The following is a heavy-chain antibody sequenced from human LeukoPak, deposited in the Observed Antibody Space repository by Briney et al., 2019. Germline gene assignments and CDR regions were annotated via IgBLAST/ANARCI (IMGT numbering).Heavy chain of an antibody. CDR3: ARDVVVAGIDY. D-gene: IGHD2-21*02. CDR1: GYSFTSYY. J-gene: IGHJ4*02. CDR2: INPNSGDA. Sequence: ASVKVSCKASGYSFTSYYTHWVRQAPGQGLEWMGWINPNSGDANYAQKFQGRVTMTADTSISTAYMELDSLTSDDTAVYYCARDVVVAGIDYWGQGTLVTVSS. V-gene: IGHV1-2*02.